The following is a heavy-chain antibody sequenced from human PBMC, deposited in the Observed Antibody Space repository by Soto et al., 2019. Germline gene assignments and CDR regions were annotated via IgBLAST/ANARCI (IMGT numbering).Heavy chain of an antibody. CDR2: ISSSSSTI. Sequence: GGSLRLSXAASRLTFSSYSMNWVRQAPGKGLEWVSYISSSSSTIYYADSVKGRFTISRDNAKNSLYLQMNSLRDEDTAVYYCARDSSGQTAYFDYWGQGTLVTVSS. CDR3: ARDSSGQTAYFDY. D-gene: IGHD6-19*01. V-gene: IGHV3-48*02. CDR1: RLTFSSYS. J-gene: IGHJ4*02.